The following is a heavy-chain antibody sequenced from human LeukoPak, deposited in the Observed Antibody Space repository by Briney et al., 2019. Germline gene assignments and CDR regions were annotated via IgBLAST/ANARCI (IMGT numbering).Heavy chain of an antibody. CDR1: GYTFTSYG. CDR2: ISAYNGNT. V-gene: IGHV1-18*01. CDR3: ARDPRSSGWYQFDY. J-gene: IGHJ4*02. Sequence: ASVKVSCKASGYTFTSYGISWVRQAPGQGLEWMGWISAYNGNTNYAQKLQGRVTTTTDTSTSTAYMELRSLRSDDTAVYYCARDPRSSGWYQFDYWGQGTLVTVSS. D-gene: IGHD6-19*01.